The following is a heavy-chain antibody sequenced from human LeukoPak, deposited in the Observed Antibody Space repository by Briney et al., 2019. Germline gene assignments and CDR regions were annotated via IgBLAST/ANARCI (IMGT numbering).Heavy chain of an antibody. D-gene: IGHD2-2*01. CDR3: VTSLGYCSRTSCYSALDY. J-gene: IGHJ4*02. CDR2: IGWNSVHI. CDR1: GFIFDDYA. V-gene: IGHV3-9*03. Sequence: PGRSLRLSCAASGFIFDDYALHWVRQAPGKGLEWVSGIGWNSVHIGYADSVKGRFTISRDNAKNSLYLQMNSLRAEDMALYYCVTSLGYCSRTSCYSALDYWGQGTLVTVSS.